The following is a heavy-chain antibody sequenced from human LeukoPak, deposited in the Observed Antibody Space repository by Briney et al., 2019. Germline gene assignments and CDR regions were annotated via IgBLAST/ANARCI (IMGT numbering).Heavy chain of an antibody. CDR2: MNPSGGST. V-gene: IGHV1-46*01. J-gene: IGHJ4*02. CDR3: ARGAAYNSLDF. CDR1: GYTFSSYY. D-gene: IGHD5-24*01. Sequence: ASVKVSCKASGYTFSSYYIHWVRQALGQGLEWMGIMNPSGGSTTYPQKFQGRVTMTRDTSTSIAYMEPSSLTSEDTAMYYCARGAAYNSLDFWGQGTLVTASS.